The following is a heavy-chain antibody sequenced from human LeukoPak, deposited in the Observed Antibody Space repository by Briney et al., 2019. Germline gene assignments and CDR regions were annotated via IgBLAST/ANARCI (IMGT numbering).Heavy chain of an antibody. J-gene: IGHJ4*02. V-gene: IGHV3-30*03. CDR2: ISYDGSNK. D-gene: IGHD6-19*01. CDR1: GFTFSSYG. Sequence: GGSLRLSCAASGFTFSSYGMHWVRQAPGKGLEWVAVISYDGSNKYYADSVKGRFTISRDNSKNTLYLQMNSLRAEDTAVYYCARDRRQWLVRGSGLDYWGQGTLVTVSS. CDR3: ARDRRQWLVRGSGLDY.